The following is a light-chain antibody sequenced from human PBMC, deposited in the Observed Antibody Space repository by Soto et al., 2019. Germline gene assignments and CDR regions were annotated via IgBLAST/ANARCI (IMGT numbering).Light chain of an antibody. V-gene: IGKV1-5*03. CDR3: QQYNSYLFT. Sequence: EIPMTQSPSTLSSSVGDRVTITCRASQSISSGFAWYQQKPGEAPKLLIYKASSLESGVPSRFSGSGSGTEFTLTISSLQPEDFATYYCQQYNSYLFTFGPGTKVDIK. CDR2: KAS. J-gene: IGKJ3*01. CDR1: QSISSG.